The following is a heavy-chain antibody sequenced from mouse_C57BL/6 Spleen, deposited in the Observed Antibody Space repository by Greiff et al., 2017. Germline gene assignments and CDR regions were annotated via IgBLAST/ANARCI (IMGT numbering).Heavy chain of an antibody. D-gene: IGHD1-1*01. CDR3: TRGRSRGSLDY. V-gene: IGHV1-15*01. CDR1: GYTFTDYE. J-gene: IGHJ2*01. CDR2: IDPETGGT. Sequence: QVQLQQSGAELVRPGASVTLSCKASGYTFTDYEMHWVKQTPVHGLEWIGAIDPETGGTAYNQKFKGKAILTADKSSSTAYMELRSLTSEDSAVYYCTRGRSRGSLDYWGQGTTLTVSS.